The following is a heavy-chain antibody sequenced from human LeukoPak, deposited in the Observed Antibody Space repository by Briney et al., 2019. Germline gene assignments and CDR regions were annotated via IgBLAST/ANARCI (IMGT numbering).Heavy chain of an antibody. D-gene: IGHD3-9*01. V-gene: IGHV3-48*03. CDR3: ARDSSTGYSRSNWFDP. CDR1: GFTFSSYE. CDR2: ISSSGSTI. Sequence: GGSLRLSCAASGFTFSSYEMIWVRQAPGKGLEWVSYISSSGSTIYYADSVKGRFTISRDNAKNSLYLQMNSLRAEDTAVYYCARDSSTGYSRSNWFDPWGQGTLVTVSS. J-gene: IGHJ5*02.